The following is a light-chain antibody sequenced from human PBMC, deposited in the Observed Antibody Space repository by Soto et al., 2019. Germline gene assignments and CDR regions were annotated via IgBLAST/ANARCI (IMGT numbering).Light chain of an antibody. CDR2: AAS. CDR3: QHYDTFSWT. CDR1: QDIDIS. Sequence: DIQMTQSPSTLSVSVGDRVTITCRASQDIDISLAWFQQRXGKAPKVLMYAASGLVTGVPPTFSGSGSGTEFTLTISSVQPDDFATYFCQHYDTFSWTFGQGTKVDIK. J-gene: IGKJ1*01. V-gene: IGKV1-5*01.